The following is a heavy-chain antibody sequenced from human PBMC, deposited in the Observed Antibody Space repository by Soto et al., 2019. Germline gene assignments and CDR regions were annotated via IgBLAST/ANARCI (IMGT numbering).Heavy chain of an antibody. V-gene: IGHV3-23*01. CDR2: ISGSGGST. D-gene: IGHD2-15*01. J-gene: IGHJ4*02. Sequence: GSLRLSCAASGFTFSSYAMSWVRQAPGKGLEWVSAISGSGGSTYYADSVKGRFTISRDNSKNTLYLQMNSLRAEDTAVYYCAKAPTRGGGSLYYFDYWGQGALVTVSS. CDR3: AKAPTRGGGSLYYFDY. CDR1: GFTFSSYA.